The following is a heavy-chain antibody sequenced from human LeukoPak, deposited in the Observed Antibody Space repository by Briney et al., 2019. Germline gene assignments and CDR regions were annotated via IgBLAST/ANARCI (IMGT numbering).Heavy chain of an antibody. CDR3: ARDSSGYCSGGSCYGDPFDI. V-gene: IGHV4-31*03. CDR2: ICYSDST. D-gene: IGHD2-15*01. J-gene: IGHJ3*02. Sequence: PSQTLSLTCTVSGGSISSGGYYWSWIRQHRGKGLEWFGYICYSDSTYYNPSLKCRVTISVDTSKNQFSLKLSAVTAADTAVYYCARDSSGYCSGGSCYGDPFDIWGQGTMVTVSS. CDR1: GGSISSGGYY.